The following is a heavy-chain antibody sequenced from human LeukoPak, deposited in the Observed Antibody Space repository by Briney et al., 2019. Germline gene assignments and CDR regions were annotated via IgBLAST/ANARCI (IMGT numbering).Heavy chain of an antibody. V-gene: IGHV1-3*01. J-gene: IGHJ4*02. CDR3: AITQGYSSSSERSVSNLGNY. Sequence: GASVKVSCKASGYTFTSYAMHWVRQAPGQGLEWMGWINAGNGNTKCSPKFQGRVTITADESTSTAYMELSSLRSEDTAVYYCAITQGYSSSSERSVSNLGNYWGQGTLVTVSS. D-gene: IGHD6-6*01. CDR2: INAGNGNT. CDR1: GYTFTSYA.